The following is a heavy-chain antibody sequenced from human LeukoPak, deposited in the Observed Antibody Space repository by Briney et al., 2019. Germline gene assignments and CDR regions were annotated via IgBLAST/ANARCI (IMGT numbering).Heavy chain of an antibody. D-gene: IGHD2-15*01. J-gene: IGHJ6*02. V-gene: IGHV3-23*01. CDR1: GFTFSSYA. CDR2: ISGSGGST. CDR3: AKGWYCSGGSCYSMGYYYGIDV. Sequence: SGGSLRLSCAASGFTFSSYAVSWVRQAPGKGLEWVSAISGSGGSTYYADSVKGRFTISRDNSKNTLYLQMNSLRAEDTAVYYCAKGWYCSGGSCYSMGYYYGIDVWGQGTTVTVSS.